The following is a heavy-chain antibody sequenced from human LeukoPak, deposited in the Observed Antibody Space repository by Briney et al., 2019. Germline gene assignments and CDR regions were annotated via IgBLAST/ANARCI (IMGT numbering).Heavy chain of an antibody. CDR3: ARAYDILTGYYNV. CDR2: INPNSGGT. J-gene: IGHJ1*01. CDR1: GYTFTGYY. D-gene: IGHD3-9*01. Sequence: ASVKVSCKASGYTFTGYYMHWVRQAPGQGLEWMGWINPNSGGTNYAQKFQGRVTMTRDTSISTAYMELSRLRSDDTAVYYCARAYDILTGYYNVWGQGTLVTVSS. V-gene: IGHV1-2*02.